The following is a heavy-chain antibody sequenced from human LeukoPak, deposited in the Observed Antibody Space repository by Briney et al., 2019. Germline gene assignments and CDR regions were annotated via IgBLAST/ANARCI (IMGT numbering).Heavy chain of an antibody. Sequence: GGSLRLSCAASGFTFSSYAMHWVRQAPGKGLEWVAVISYDGSNKYYAGSVKGRLTISRDNSKNTLYLQMNSLRAEDTAVYYCARASLLRFLEWPTHFDYWGQGTLVTVSS. CDR1: GFTFSSYA. V-gene: IGHV3-30-3*01. J-gene: IGHJ4*02. D-gene: IGHD3-3*01. CDR2: ISYDGSNK. CDR3: ARASLLRFLEWPTHFDY.